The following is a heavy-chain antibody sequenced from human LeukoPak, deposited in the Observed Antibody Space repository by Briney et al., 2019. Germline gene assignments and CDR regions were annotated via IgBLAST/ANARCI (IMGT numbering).Heavy chain of an antibody. V-gene: IGHV1-2*06. CDR3: ASASAWLQGFDY. Sequence: ASVKVSCKASGFSFTGYFMHWVRQAPGQGPEWMGRIDPNSGGTNYALKFQGRVTMTRDTPITTAYMDLSRLRSDDTAVYYCASASAWLQGFDYWGQGTLVTVSS. CDR1: GFSFTGYF. D-gene: IGHD5-24*01. CDR2: IDPNSGGT. J-gene: IGHJ4*02.